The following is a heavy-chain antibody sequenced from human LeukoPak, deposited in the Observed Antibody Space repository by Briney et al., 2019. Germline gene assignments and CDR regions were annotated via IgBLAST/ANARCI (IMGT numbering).Heavy chain of an antibody. J-gene: IGHJ4*02. V-gene: IGHV4-4*07. CDR1: GGSISCSY. D-gene: IGHD1-1*01. CDR2: LYYSGST. Sequence: SETLSLTCTVSGGSISCSYWSWIRRPARPGLPWIGRLYYSGSTNYSPSLNSRVTISIDTSKNKFSLKLTSVTAADTAVYYCARTSNYWSPYFDYWGQGALVTVSS. CDR3: ARTSNYWSPYFDY.